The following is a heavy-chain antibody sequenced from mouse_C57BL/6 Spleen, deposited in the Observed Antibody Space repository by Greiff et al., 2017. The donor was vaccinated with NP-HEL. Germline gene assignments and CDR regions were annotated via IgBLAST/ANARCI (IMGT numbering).Heavy chain of an antibody. J-gene: IGHJ4*01. D-gene: IGHD3-3*01. CDR3: TSPANEDRGYYAMDY. CDR2: IDPETGGT. Sequence: QVQLQQSGAELVRPGASVTLSCKASGYTFTDYEMHWVKQTPVHGLEWIGAIDPETGGTAYNQKFKGKAILTADKSSSTAYMELRSLTSEDSAVYYCTSPANEDRGYYAMDYWGQGTSVTVSS. V-gene: IGHV1-15*01. CDR1: GYTFTDYE.